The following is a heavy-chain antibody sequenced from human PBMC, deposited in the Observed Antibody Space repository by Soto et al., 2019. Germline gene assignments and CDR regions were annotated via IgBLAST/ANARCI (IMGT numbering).Heavy chain of an antibody. J-gene: IGHJ3*01. V-gene: IGHV4-31*01. CDR1: GGSISSGAYY. CDR2: INYSGST. CDR3: PCKKQVAQRLMSVAAADTVVCFCWRVSGSAVDV. D-gene: IGHD3-10*02. Sequence: QVQLQESGPGLVKSSQTLSLTCTVSGGSISSGAYYWSWIRQHPGKDLEWIGYINYSGSTYLSPFQQGNDRGWIGYINSSGTRDFISAHKTRGPSSVDPCKKQVAQRLMSVAAADTVVCFCWRVSGSAVDVWGHGTMVRVSS.